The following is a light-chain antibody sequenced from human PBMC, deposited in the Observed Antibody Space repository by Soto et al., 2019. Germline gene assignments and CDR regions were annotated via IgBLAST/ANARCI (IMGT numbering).Light chain of an antibody. CDR3: QQSYIIPRT. J-gene: IGKJ1*01. Sequence: DIQMTQSPSSLSASVGDRVTITCRASQSVSTYLNWYQQKSGNAPNVLISAASSLQTGVPSRFSGSGSGTEFTLTISDLQFEDFSTYFCQQSYIIPRTFGQGTKVEIK. CDR2: AAS. V-gene: IGKV1-39*01. CDR1: QSVSTY.